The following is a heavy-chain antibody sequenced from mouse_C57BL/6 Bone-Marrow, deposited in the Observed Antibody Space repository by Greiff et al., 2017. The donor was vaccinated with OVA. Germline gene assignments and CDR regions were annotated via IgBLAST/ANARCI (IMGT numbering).Heavy chain of an antibody. Sequence: EVKLVESGPGLVKPSQSLSLTCSVTGYSITSGYYWNWIRQFPGNKLEWMGYISYDGSNNYNPSLKNRISITRDTSKNQFFLKLNSVTTEDTATYYCAGDVYYGYDAWFAYWGQGTLVTVSA. CDR3: AGDVYYGYDAWFAY. D-gene: IGHD2-2*01. V-gene: IGHV3-6*01. CDR2: ISYDGSN. CDR1: GYSITSGYY. J-gene: IGHJ3*01.